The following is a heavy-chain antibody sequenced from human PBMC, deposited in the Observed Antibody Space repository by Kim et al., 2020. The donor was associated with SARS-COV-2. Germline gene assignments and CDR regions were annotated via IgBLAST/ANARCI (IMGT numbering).Heavy chain of an antibody. CDR2: IYYSEST. Sequence: SETLSLTCTVSGGSISSYSWSWIRQPPGKGLEWIGYIYYSESTNYNPSLKRPVTISVDTSKNQFSLKLNSVTAADTAVYYCARQRGSGSYYIQFDPWGQGTLVTVSS. CDR3: ARQRGSGSYYIQFDP. CDR1: GGSISSYS. V-gene: IGHV4-59*08. D-gene: IGHD3-10*01. J-gene: IGHJ5*02.